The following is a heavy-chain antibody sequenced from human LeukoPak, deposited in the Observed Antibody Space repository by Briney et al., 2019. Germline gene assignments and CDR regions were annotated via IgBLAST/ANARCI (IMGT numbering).Heavy chain of an antibody. CDR1: GFTFSSYA. V-gene: IGHV3-23*01. CDR2: ISGSGVGT. D-gene: IGHD5-12*01. CDR3: VGDQVDNVGWLT. Sequence: PGGSLRLSCAASGFTFSSYAMSWVRQAPGKGLEWVSAISGSGVGTYYADSVKGRFTISRDNSKNTLYLQMNSLRAEDTAVYYCVGDQVDNVGWLTWGQGTRVTVSS. J-gene: IGHJ5*02.